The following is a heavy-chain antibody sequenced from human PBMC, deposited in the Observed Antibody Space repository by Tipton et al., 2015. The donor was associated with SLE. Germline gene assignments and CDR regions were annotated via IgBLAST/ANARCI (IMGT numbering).Heavy chain of an antibody. J-gene: IGHJ1*01. CDR3: ARNEYSSSSEYFQH. CDR2: INHSGST. D-gene: IGHD6-6*01. CDR1: GGSFSGYY. V-gene: IGHV4-34*01. Sequence: LRLSCAVYGGSFSGYYWSWIRQPPGKGLEWIGEINHSGSTNYNPSLKSRVTISVDTSKNQFSLKLSSVTAADTAVYYCARNEYSSSSEYFQHWGQGTLVTVSS.